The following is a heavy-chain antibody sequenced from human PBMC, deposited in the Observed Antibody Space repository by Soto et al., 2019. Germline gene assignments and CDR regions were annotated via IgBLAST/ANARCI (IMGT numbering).Heavy chain of an antibody. CDR1: GLSFSTYE. J-gene: IGHJ3*02. Sequence: GGSLRLSCAASGLSFSTYEMSWVRQAPGKGLEWVSYISKNGIDIYYADSVKGRFTISRDNANNSLFLQMDSLRPEDTAVYYCAPRRYGSFNIGAFDIWGQGTMVTVSS. CDR3: APRRYGSFNIGAFDI. CDR2: ISKNGIDI. V-gene: IGHV3-48*03. D-gene: IGHD1-26*01.